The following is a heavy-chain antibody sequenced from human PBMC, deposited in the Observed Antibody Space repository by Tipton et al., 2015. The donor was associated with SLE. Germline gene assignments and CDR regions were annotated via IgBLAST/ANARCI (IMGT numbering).Heavy chain of an antibody. CDR3: ASGGGYDSKGFDP. Sequence: TLSLTCTVSGASVSDYYWSWIRQPPGRGLEWIGYISYSGSPTYNPALKSRVTISADMSKNTFSLRLASVAAADTAIYYCASGGGYDSKGFDPWGRGTLVTVSS. J-gene: IGHJ5*02. V-gene: IGHV4-59*02. D-gene: IGHD5-12*01. CDR2: ISYSGSP. CDR1: GASVSDYY.